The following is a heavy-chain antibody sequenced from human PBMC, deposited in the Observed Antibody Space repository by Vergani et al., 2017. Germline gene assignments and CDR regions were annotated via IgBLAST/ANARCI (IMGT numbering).Heavy chain of an antibody. Sequence: QVQLQQWGAGLLKPSETLSLTCAVYGGSFSGYYWSWIRQPPGKGLEWIGEINHSGSTNYNPSLKSRVTISVDTSKNQFSLKLSSVTAADTAVYYCARHENYYDSSGYYHRKQNWYFDLWGRGTLVTVSS. D-gene: IGHD3-22*01. J-gene: IGHJ2*01. CDR3: ARHENYYDSSGYYHRKQNWYFDL. CDR1: GGSFSGYY. CDR2: INHSGST. V-gene: IGHV4-34*01.